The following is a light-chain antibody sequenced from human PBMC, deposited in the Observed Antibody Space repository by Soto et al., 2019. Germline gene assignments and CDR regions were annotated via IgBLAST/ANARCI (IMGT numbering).Light chain of an antibody. CDR2: SAS. CDR3: QQLNGYQLA. J-gene: IGKJ4*01. CDR1: QAMSTY. Sequence: DIQLTQSPSFLSAFVGDTVTITCRASQAMSTYLAWYQQKPGKVPKLLIRSASTLQSGVPPRYSGGGSGTEFTLTISTLQTADSGIYYCQQLNGYQLAFGGGTNVEIK. V-gene: IGKV1-9*01.